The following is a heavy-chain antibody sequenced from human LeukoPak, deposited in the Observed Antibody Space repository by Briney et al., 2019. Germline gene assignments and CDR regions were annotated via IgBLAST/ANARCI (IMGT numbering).Heavy chain of an antibody. CDR3: GKTTVGYSSGRYPGWPVDY. V-gene: IGHV3-23*01. CDR2: IFGSGGSA. Sequence: GSLRLSCAASGFTFNNYAMYWVRQAPGKGLEWVAGIFGSGGSAHYADSVKGRFTIFRDNSKNTVYLQMNSLRDEDTAVYYCGKTTVGYSSGRYPGWPVDYWGQGTLVTVSS. CDR1: GFTFNNYA. J-gene: IGHJ4*02. D-gene: IGHD6-19*01.